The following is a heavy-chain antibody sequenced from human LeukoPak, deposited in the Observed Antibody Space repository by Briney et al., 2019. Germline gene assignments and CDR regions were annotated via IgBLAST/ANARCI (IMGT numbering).Heavy chain of an antibody. J-gene: IGHJ4*02. D-gene: IGHD3-10*01. CDR1: GFTFSTYG. CDR3: AREGSGSGSYRGLDY. CDR2: IWYDGSNK. Sequence: GGSLRLSCAASGFTFSTYGMHWVRQAPGKGLEWVAVIWYDGSNKYYADSVKGRFTISRDNSKNTLYLQMNSLRAEDTAVYYCAREGSGSGSYRGLDYWGQGTLVTVSS. V-gene: IGHV3-33*08.